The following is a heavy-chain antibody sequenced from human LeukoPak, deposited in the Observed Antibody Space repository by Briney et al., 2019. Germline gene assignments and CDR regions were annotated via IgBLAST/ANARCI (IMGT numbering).Heavy chain of an antibody. CDR3: ARDSRITMIVVAD. Sequence: GGSLRLSCAASGFTFSNYAMSWVRQAPGKGLEWVSAISNSGGVTFYADSVRGRFTISRDNSKNTLYLQMNSLRAEDTAVYYCARDSRITMIVVADWGQGTLVTVSS. D-gene: IGHD3-22*01. CDR2: ISNSGGVT. CDR1: GFTFSNYA. J-gene: IGHJ4*02. V-gene: IGHV3-23*01.